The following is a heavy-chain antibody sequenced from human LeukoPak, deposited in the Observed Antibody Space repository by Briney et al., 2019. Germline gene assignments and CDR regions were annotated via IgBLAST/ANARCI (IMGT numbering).Heavy chain of an antibody. Sequence: GGSLRLSCAASGFTFDDYGMSWVRQAPGKGLEWVSGINWNGGSTGYADSVKGRFTISRDNAKNSLYLQMNSLRAEDTASYYCARAQTMVRGVRRLNYFDYWGQGTLVTVSS. V-gene: IGHV3-20*04. CDR2: INWNGGST. CDR3: ARAQTMVRGVRRLNYFDY. CDR1: GFTFDDYG. D-gene: IGHD3-10*01. J-gene: IGHJ4*02.